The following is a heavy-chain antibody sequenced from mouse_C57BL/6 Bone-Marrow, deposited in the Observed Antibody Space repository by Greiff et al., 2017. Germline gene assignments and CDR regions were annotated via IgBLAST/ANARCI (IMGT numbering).Heavy chain of an antibody. CDR2: INPSVGGT. J-gene: IGHJ2*01. CDR3: ARGVYYYGSSAFDY. Sequence: QVQLQQPGTELVKPGASVKLSCKASGYTFTSYWMTWVIQRPGQGLEWFGNINPSVGGTNYNDKFKSKATLTVNKAPTTPYIQLSSLTSKDAAVYDCARGVYYYGSSAFDYWGQGTTLTVSS. CDR1: GYTFTSYW. D-gene: IGHD1-1*01. V-gene: IGHV1-53*01.